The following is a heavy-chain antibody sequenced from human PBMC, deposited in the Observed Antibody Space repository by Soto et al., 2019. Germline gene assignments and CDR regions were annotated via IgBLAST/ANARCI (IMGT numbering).Heavy chain of an antibody. CDR3: ASVRGGYYYAMDV. CDR2: IYHSGST. J-gene: IGHJ6*02. D-gene: IGHD3-10*02. V-gene: IGHV4-4*02. CDR1: GGSISSSNW. Sequence: QVQLQESGPGLVKPSGTLSLTCAVSGGSISSSNWWSWVRQPPGKGLEWIGEIYHSGSTNYNPSLKGRVTISVDKSKNQFSLKLRSVTAADTAVYYCASVRGGYYYAMDVWGQGTTVTVSS.